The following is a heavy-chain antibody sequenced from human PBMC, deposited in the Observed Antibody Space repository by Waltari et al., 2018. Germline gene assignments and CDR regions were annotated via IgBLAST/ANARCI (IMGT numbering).Heavy chain of an antibody. J-gene: IGHJ6*02. CDR3: AKAHYGEAYRVWIYYYYYGMDV. Sequence: EVQLLESGGGLVQPGGSLRLSCAASGFTFSSYAMSWVRQAPGKGLEWVSAISGSGGSTYYADSVKGRFTISRDNSKNTLYLQMNSLRAEDTAVYYCAKAHYGEAYRVWIYYYYYGMDVWGQGTTVTVSS. V-gene: IGHV3-23*01. CDR1: GFTFSSYA. D-gene: IGHD4-17*01. CDR2: ISGSGGST.